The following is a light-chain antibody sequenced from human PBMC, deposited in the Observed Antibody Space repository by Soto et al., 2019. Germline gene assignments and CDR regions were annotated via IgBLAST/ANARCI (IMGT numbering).Light chain of an antibody. J-gene: IGLJ1*01. CDR1: SSDIGAYDY. CDR2: EVN. V-gene: IGLV2-14*01. Sequence: QSALTQPASLSGSPGQSITISCTGTSSDIGAYDYVSWFQQHPGKAPKLMISEVNNRPSGVSNRFSGSKSGNTAYLTISGLQVEDEAEYYCSSYASGNTYVFGTGTKVTVL. CDR3: SSYASGNTYV.